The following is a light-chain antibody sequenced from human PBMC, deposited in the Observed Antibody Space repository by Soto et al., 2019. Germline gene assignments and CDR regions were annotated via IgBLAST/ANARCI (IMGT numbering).Light chain of an antibody. V-gene: IGLV2-11*01. J-gene: IGLJ1*01. CDR1: SSDVGGYNY. Sequence: QSVLTQPRSVSGSPGQSVTISCTGTSSDVGGYNYVSWYQQHPGKAPKLMIYDVSKRPSGVPDRSSGSKSGNTASLTISGLQAEDEADYYCSSYTSGNTLVFGTGTKVTVL. CDR2: DVS. CDR3: SSYTSGNTLV.